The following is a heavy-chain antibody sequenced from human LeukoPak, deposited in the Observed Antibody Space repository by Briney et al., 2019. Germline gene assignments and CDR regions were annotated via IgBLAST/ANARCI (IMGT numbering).Heavy chain of an antibody. Sequence: SSETLSLTCTVSGGSIINRSYYWGWIRQPPRKGLEWIGSMYYSGSTHYNPSLQSRVTISVDTSTNQISLKLSSVTAADTAVYYCVRDPNLSSRYIAPRPYYVFDSWGQGTLVTVSS. D-gene: IGHD6-6*01. V-gene: IGHV4-39*02. CDR3: VRDPNLSSRYIAPRPYYVFDS. J-gene: IGHJ4*02. CDR2: MYYSGST. CDR1: GGSIINRSYY.